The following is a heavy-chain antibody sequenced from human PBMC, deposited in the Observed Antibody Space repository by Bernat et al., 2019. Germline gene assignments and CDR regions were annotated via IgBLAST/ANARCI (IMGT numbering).Heavy chain of an antibody. CDR2: MNPNSGNT. CDR1: GYTFTSYD. J-gene: IGHJ5*02. V-gene: IGHV1-8*01. CDR3: ARRLAPRALVRFKP. D-gene: IGHD6-25*01. Sequence: QVQLVQSGAEVKKPGASVKVSCKASGYTFTSYDINWVRQATGQGLEWMGWMNPNSGNTGYAQKFPGIVPMTWNTSISTAYMELSSLSSENTAVYYSARRLAPRALVRFKPWGQGTLVTVSP.